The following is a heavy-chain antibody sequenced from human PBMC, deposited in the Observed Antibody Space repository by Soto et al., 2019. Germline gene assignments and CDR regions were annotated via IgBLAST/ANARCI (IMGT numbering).Heavy chain of an antibody. V-gene: IGHV3-23*01. CDR1: GFTFSSYA. Sequence: GGSLRLSCAASGFTFSSYAMSWVRQAPGKGLEWVSAISGSGGSTYYADSVKGRFTISRDNSKNTLYLQMNSLKTEDTAVYYCTTRGEVGSSSSPPYYYYYMDVWGKGTTVTVSS. CDR2: ISGSGGST. CDR3: TTRGEVGSSSSPPYYYYYMDV. J-gene: IGHJ6*03. D-gene: IGHD6-6*01.